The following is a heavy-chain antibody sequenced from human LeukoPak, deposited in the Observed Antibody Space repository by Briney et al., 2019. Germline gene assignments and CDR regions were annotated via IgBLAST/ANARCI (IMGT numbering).Heavy chain of an antibody. V-gene: IGHV1-2*02. Sequence: ASVKVSCKASGYTFTGYYMHWVRQAPGQGLEWMGWINPNSGGTNYAQKFQGRFTMTRDTSISTAYMELSRLRSDDTAVYYCARSDTTMVRGVITPLGYWGQGTLVTVSS. D-gene: IGHD3-10*01. CDR2: INPNSGGT. J-gene: IGHJ4*02. CDR3: ARSDTTMVRGVITPLGY. CDR1: GYTFTGYY.